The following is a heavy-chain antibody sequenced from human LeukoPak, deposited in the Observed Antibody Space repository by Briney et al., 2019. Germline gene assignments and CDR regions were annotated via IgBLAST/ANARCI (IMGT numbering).Heavy chain of an antibody. Sequence: GGSVRLSCAASGFIFSDYAMAWVRQTPGKGLEWVSAISGSGLRTNYADSARGRFTISRDNSKNTVDLQMDSLRAEDTAIYYCARGWMVKYYFDYWGQGTLVTVSS. CDR3: ARGWMVKYYFDY. CDR2: ISGSGLRT. J-gene: IGHJ4*02. D-gene: IGHD6-19*01. V-gene: IGHV3-23*01. CDR1: GFIFSDYA.